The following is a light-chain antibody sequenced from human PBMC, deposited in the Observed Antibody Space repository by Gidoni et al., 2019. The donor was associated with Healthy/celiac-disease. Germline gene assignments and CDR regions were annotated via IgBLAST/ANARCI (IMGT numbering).Light chain of an antibody. J-gene: IGKJ5*01. Sequence: EIVMPQSPATLSVSPGERATLSCRASQSVSSNLAWYQPKPGQAPRLLIYGASTRATGIPARFSGSGSGTEFTLTISSLQSEDFAVYYCQQYNNWPVTFGQGTRLEIK. CDR2: GAS. CDR1: QSVSSN. V-gene: IGKV3-15*01. CDR3: QQYNNWPVT.